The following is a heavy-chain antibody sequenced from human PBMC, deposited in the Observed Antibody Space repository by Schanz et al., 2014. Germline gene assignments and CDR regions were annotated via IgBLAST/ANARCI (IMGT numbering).Heavy chain of an antibody. CDR3: AKGQGAVINNWYFDL. Sequence: QVQLVQSGAEVKKPGSSVKVSCTASGGTFSSYAFSWVRQAPGQGLEWMGVTNPNGGAEFAQKFQGRISMTRDTSTTTFYMELSSLTSDDTAVYYCAKGQGAVINNWYFDLWGRGTLVTVSS. V-gene: IGHV1-69*14. D-gene: IGHD2-21*01. J-gene: IGHJ2*01. CDR2: TNPNGGA. CDR1: GGTFSSYA.